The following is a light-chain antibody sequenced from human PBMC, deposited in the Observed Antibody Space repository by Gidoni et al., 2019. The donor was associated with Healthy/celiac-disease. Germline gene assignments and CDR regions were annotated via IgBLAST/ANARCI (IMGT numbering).Light chain of an antibody. J-gene: IGKJ1*01. Sequence: EIVFTQSPATLSLSPGESATLSCRASQSVSSSYLAWYQQKTGQAPRLLIYGASSRATGIPDRCSGSGSGTDFTLTISRLEPEDFAVYYCQQYGSSPGWTFGQGTKVEIK. V-gene: IGKV3-20*01. CDR2: GAS. CDR1: QSVSSSY. CDR3: QQYGSSPGWT.